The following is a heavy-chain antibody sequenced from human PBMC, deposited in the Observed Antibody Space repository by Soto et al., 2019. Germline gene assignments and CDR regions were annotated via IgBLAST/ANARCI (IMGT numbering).Heavy chain of an antibody. V-gene: IGHV5-51*01. Sequence: PGESLKISCKGSGYSFTSYWIGWVRQMPGKGLEWMGIIYPGDSDTRYSPSFQGQVTISADKSISTAYLQWSSLNASDTAMYYCARGLTALYYYYGMDVWGQGTTVTVSS. CDR2: IYPGDSDT. D-gene: IGHD3-16*01. CDR1: GYSFTSYW. J-gene: IGHJ6*02. CDR3: ARGLTALYYYYGMDV.